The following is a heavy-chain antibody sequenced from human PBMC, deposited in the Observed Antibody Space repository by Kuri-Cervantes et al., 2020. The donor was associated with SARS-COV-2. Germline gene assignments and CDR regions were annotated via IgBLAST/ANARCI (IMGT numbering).Heavy chain of an antibody. Sequence: ASVKVSCKASGYTFTSYYMHWVRQAPGQGLEWMGIVNPSGGSTSYAQKFQGRVTMTRDTSISTAYMELSSLRSEDTAVYYCARDGETYYDFWSGYYIPTKHYYYYMDVWGKGTTVTVSS. CDR2: VNPSGGST. V-gene: IGHV1-46*01. D-gene: IGHD3-3*01. CDR1: GYTFTSYY. CDR3: ARDGETYYDFWSGYYIPTKHYYYYMDV. J-gene: IGHJ6*03.